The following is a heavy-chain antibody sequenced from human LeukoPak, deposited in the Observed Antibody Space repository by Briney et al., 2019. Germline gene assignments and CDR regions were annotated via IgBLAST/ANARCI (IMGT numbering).Heavy chain of an antibody. D-gene: IGHD3-3*01. CDR1: GGSISSSSYY. Sequence: SETLSLTCTASGGSISSSSYYWGWIRQPPGKGLEWIGSIYYSGSTYYNPSLKSRVTISVDTSKNQFSLKLSSVTAADTAVYYCARRGPIFGATDYWGQGTLVTVSS. J-gene: IGHJ4*02. CDR3: ARRGPIFGATDY. V-gene: IGHV4-39*01. CDR2: IYYSGST.